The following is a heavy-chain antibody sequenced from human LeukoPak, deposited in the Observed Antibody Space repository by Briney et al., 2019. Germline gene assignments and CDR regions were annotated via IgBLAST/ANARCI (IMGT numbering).Heavy chain of an antibody. D-gene: IGHD6-19*01. V-gene: IGHV3-23*01. CDR3: AKDRSSGWYTTLDY. CDR1: GFTLSSYA. Sequence: PGGSLRLSCAASGFTLSSYAITWVRQAPGKGLEWVSAVSGSGGNTSYADSVKGRFSISRDNSKNTLYLRMNSLGAEDSAVYYCAKDRSSGWYTTLDYWGGGVLVAVSS. J-gene: IGHJ4*02. CDR2: VSGSGGNT.